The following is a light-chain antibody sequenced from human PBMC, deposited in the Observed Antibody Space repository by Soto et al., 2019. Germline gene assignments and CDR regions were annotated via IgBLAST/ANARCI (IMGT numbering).Light chain of an antibody. V-gene: IGKV3-20*01. Sequence: EIVLTQSTGTMSLSPCDRATLSCRASQSLSSSYLAWYQQKSGQAPRLLIYGSFSRATGIPDRFSGSGSGTDFTLTISRLEPEDFAVYYCQQYGSLITFGQGTRLEIK. CDR2: GSF. J-gene: IGKJ5*01. CDR3: QQYGSLIT. CDR1: QSLSSSY.